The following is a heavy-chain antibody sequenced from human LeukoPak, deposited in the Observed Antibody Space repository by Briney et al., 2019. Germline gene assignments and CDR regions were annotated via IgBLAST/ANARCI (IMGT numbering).Heavy chain of an antibody. J-gene: IGHJ4*02. Sequence: GGSLRLSCAASGFTFDEYTMHWVRQVPGKGLEWVSVIGWDSDSKYYLESVKGRFTISRDNAKNSLYLQMNSLRTEDTAFYYCAKDRSRSYSSFDSWGQGTLVTVSS. CDR1: GFTFDEYT. CDR2: IGWDSDSK. CDR3: AKDRSRSYSSFDS. D-gene: IGHD6-19*01. V-gene: IGHV3-43*01.